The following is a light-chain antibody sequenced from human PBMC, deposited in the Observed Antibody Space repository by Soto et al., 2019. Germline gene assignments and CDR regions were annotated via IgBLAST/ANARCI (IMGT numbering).Light chain of an antibody. Sequence: EIVLTQSPATLSLSPGDRATLSCRTSQSVSNYLAWYQQKPGQAPRLLIFDASNRATGIPARFSGSGSGTDFTLTISSLEPEDFAVYYCQQRSNWLTFGGGTKVEIK. CDR1: QSVSNY. CDR3: QQRSNWLT. J-gene: IGKJ4*01. V-gene: IGKV3-11*01. CDR2: DAS.